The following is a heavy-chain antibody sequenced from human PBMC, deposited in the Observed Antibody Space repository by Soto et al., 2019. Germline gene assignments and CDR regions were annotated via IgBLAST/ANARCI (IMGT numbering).Heavy chain of an antibody. D-gene: IGHD3-22*01. V-gene: IGHV4-4*02. Sequence: QVQLQESGPGLVKPSGTLSLTCAVSGGSISSSNWWTWVRQPPGKGLEWVGEIYHSGSTNYNPSLTSRVTISKDNSKNQFSLKLSSVTAADTAVYYCATRATYSYDSSGFYWGQGTLVTVSS. CDR2: IYHSGST. J-gene: IGHJ4*02. CDR3: ATRATYSYDSSGFY. CDR1: GGSISSSNW.